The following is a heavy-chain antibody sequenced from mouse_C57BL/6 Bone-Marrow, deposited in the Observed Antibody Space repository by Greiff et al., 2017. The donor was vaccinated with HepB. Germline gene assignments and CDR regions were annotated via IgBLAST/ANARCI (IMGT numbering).Heavy chain of an antibody. J-gene: IGHJ1*03. D-gene: IGHD1-1*01. CDR1: GFSLTSYA. CDR3: ARNYGTTVVDWYFDV. V-gene: IGHV2-9-1*01. Sequence: VKLVESGPGLVAPSQRLSITCTVSGFSLTSYAISWVRQPPGKGLEWLGVIWTGGGTNYNSALKSRLSISKDNSKSQVFLKMNSLQTDDTARYYCARNYGTTVVDWYFDVWGTGTTVTVSS. CDR2: IWTGGGT.